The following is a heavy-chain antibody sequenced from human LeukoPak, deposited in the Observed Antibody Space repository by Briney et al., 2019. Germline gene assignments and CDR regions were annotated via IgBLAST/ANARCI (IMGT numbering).Heavy chain of an antibody. Sequence: PGGSLRLSCAASGFTFSNYNMNWVRQPPGKGLQWVSYISSSSNIIYYADSVKGRFTISRDNAKNSLFLPMNSLRAEDTAVYYCARDFAREFTIDYWGQGTLVTVSS. V-gene: IGHV3-48*01. CDR3: ARDFAREFTIDY. D-gene: IGHD3-10*01. J-gene: IGHJ4*02. CDR2: ISSSSNII. CDR1: GFTFSNYN.